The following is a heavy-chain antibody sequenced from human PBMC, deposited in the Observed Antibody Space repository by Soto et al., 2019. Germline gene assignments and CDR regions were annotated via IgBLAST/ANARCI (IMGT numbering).Heavy chain of an antibody. CDR1: GGSFSGYY. J-gene: IGHJ3*02. CDR2: INHSGST. CDR3: ARNWTWTGVRYFDWSGAFDI. Sequence: SETLSLTCAVYGGSFSGYYWSWIRQPPGKGLEWIGEINHSGSTNYNPSLKSRVTISVDTSKNQFSLKLSSVTAADTAVYYCARNWTWTGVRYFDWSGAFDIWGQGTMVTVSS. D-gene: IGHD3-9*01. V-gene: IGHV4-34*01.